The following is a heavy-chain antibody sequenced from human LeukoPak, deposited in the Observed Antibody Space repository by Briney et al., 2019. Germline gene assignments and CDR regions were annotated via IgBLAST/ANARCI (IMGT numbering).Heavy chain of an antibody. CDR1: GGSISSYY. D-gene: IGHD3-22*01. Sequence: NPSETLSLTCTVSGGSISSYYWSWIRQPAGKGLEWIGRIYTSGSTNYNPSLKSRVTISVDKSKNQFSLKLSSVTAADTAVYYCAREAPYYDSSGYYYPFDYWGQGTLVTVSP. CDR3: AREAPYYDSSGYYYPFDY. CDR2: IYTSGST. J-gene: IGHJ4*02. V-gene: IGHV4-4*07.